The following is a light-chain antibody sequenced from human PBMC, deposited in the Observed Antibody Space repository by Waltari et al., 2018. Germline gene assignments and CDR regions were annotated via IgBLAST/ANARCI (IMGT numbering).Light chain of an antibody. CDR1: SSNIGSNT. CDR2: SNQ. Sequence: QSVLTQPPSASGTPGQRVTISCSGSSSNIGSNTVNWYQQVPGAAPKLLIYSNQQRPSGVPARFSGSKSATSASLAISGLQSEDESYFYCATWDDSLNGWVFGGGTKVTVL. CDR3: ATWDDSLNGWV. V-gene: IGLV1-44*01. J-gene: IGLJ3*02.